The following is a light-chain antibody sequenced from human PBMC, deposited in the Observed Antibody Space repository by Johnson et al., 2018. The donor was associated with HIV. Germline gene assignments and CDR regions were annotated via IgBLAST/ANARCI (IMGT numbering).Light chain of an antibody. V-gene: IGLV1-51*02. CDR1: SSNIGNNY. J-gene: IGLJ1*01. Sequence: QSVLTQPPSVSAAPGQKVTISCSGSSSNIGNNYVSWYQQLPGTAPKLLVYENVKRPSGIPDRFSGSKSGTSATLGITGLQTVDEADYYCGTWDSSLSAGRYVFGTGTNVTVL. CDR2: ENV. CDR3: GTWDSSLSAGRYV.